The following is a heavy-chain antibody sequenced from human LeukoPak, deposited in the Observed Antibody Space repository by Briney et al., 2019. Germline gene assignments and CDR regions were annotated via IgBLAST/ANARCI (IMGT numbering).Heavy chain of an antibody. Sequence: GGSLRVSCVASGFTLSSYAMSWVRQAPGKGLEWVSAIGGSGGSTYYADSVKGRFTISRDNSKNTLYLQMNSLRAEDTAVYYCAKDGCSGGSCHSSGEHLQHWGQGTLVTVSS. J-gene: IGHJ1*01. CDR3: AKDGCSGGSCHSSGEHLQH. CDR1: GFTLSSYA. D-gene: IGHD2-15*01. V-gene: IGHV3-23*01. CDR2: IGGSGGST.